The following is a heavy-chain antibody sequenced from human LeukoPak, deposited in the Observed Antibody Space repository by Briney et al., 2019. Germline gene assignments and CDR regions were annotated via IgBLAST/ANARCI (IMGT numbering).Heavy chain of an antibody. Sequence: SVTVSCKASGGTFSSYAISWVRQAPGQGLEWMGGIIAIFGTANYAQKFQDRVTITTDESTSTAYMELSSLRSEDTAVYYCASGGGRGSDYGSYDYWGQGTLVTVSS. CDR1: GGTFSSYA. D-gene: IGHD1-26*01. CDR2: IIAIFGTA. V-gene: IGHV1-69*05. J-gene: IGHJ4*02. CDR3: ASGGGRGSDYGSYDY.